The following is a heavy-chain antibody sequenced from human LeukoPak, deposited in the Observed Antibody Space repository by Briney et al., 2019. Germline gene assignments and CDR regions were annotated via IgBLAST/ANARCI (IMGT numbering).Heavy chain of an antibody. J-gene: IGHJ5*02. D-gene: IGHD3-16*01. Sequence: SETLSLTCTVSGGSISSNYWSWIRQPPGKGPEWIGYIYYSGSTNYNPSLKSRVTISVDTSKNQFSLTLRSVTAADTAVYYCAKHLTNAYYDMIWFDPWGQETLVTVSS. V-gene: IGHV4-59*01. CDR3: AKHLTNAYYDMIWFDP. CDR1: GGSISSNY. CDR2: IYYSGST.